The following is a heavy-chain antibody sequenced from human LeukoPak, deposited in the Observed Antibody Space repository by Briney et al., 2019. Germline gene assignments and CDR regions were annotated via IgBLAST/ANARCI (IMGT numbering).Heavy chain of an antibody. J-gene: IGHJ3*02. CDR2: INPNSGGT. Sequence: GASVKVSRKASGYTFTGYYMHWVRQAPGQGLEWMGWINPNSGGTKYGQKFQGRVTMTRDTSISTAYMELSRLRSDDTAVYYCARGFLWFGGPDAFDIWGLGTMLTVSS. D-gene: IGHD3-10*01. V-gene: IGHV1-2*02. CDR1: GYTFTGYY. CDR3: ARGFLWFGGPDAFDI.